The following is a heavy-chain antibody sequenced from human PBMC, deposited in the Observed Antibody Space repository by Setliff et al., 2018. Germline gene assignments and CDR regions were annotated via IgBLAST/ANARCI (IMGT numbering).Heavy chain of an antibody. Sequence: SVKVSCKASGGTFSSYAISWVRQAPGQGLEWMGGIIPIFDTANYAQKFQGRVTLTADTSTTTAYLELASLRDDDTAVYYCVRGPGPSVVVAIPFDHWGQGSLVTVSS. V-gene: IGHV1-69*06. CDR2: IIPIFDTA. CDR1: GGTFSSYA. D-gene: IGHD5-12*01. CDR3: VRGPGPSVVVAIPFDH. J-gene: IGHJ4*02.